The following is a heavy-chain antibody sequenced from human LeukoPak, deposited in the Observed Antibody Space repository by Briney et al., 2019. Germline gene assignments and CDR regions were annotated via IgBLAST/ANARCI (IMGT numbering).Heavy chain of an antibody. CDR2: INPDSGGT. J-gene: IGHJ5*02. D-gene: IGHD1-14*01. Sequence: ASVKVSCKASGYTFTSYGISWVRQAPGQGLEWMGWINPDSGGTKYAQKFQDRLTMTSDTSISTAYMELSRLRSDDTAVYYCARDHLLFRQPPNWFDPWGQGTLVTVSS. CDR3: ARDHLLFRQPPNWFDP. V-gene: IGHV1-2*02. CDR1: GYTFTSYG.